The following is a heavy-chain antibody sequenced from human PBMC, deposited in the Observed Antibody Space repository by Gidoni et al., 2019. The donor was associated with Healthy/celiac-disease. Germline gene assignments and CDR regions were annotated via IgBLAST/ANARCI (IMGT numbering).Heavy chain of an antibody. CDR2: ISGSGGST. CDR1: GVTFSSYA. CDR3: AKDLYSGYDLAAFDI. D-gene: IGHD5-12*01. V-gene: IGHV3-23*01. J-gene: IGHJ3*02. Sequence: EVQLLESGGGWAQPGGSLRLSCAASGVTFSSYAISWDRRAPGKGLEWVSAISGSGGSTYYADSVKGRFTISRDNSKNTLYLQMNSLRAEDTAVYYCAKDLYSGYDLAAFDIWGQGTMVTVSS.